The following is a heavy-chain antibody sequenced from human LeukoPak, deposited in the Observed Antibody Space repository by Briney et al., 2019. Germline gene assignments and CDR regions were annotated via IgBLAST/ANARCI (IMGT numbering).Heavy chain of an antibody. CDR3: AREETLRYYYYGMDV. CDR1: GFTFSDYY. CDR2: ISSSGSTI. V-gene: IGHV3-11*01. Sequence: GGSLRLSCAASGFTFSDYYMSWIRQAPGKGLEWVSYISSSGSTIYYADSVKGRFTISRANAKNSLYLQMNSLRAEDTAVYYCAREETLRYYYYGMDVWGQGTTVTVSS. J-gene: IGHJ6*02. D-gene: IGHD5-24*01.